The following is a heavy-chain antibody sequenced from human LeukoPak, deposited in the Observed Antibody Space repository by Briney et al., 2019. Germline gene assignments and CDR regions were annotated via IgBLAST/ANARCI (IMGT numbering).Heavy chain of an antibody. D-gene: IGHD5-24*01. CDR2: IYYSGST. Sequence: PSETLSLTCTVSGGSISSHYWSWIRRPPGKGLEWIGYIYYSGSTDYNPSLKSRVTISVDTSKNQFSLKLSSVTAADTAVYYCARVSRRDGDFDYWGQGTLVTVSS. J-gene: IGHJ4*02. V-gene: IGHV4-59*11. CDR1: GGSISSHY. CDR3: ARVSRRDGDFDY.